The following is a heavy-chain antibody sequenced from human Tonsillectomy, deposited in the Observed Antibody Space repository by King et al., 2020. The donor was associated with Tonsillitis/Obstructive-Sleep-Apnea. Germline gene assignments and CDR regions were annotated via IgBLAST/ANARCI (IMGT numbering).Heavy chain of an antibody. CDR1: GYTFTTYG. Sequence: QLVQSGGEVKKPGASVKVSCKASGYTFTTYGISWVRQAPGQGLEWMGWISAYNGDTNYAQTLQDRVTMTTDTSTNTAYMEVRSLRSDDTAVYYCARDSRSHYYDTTGYYTFEYWGQGTLVTVSS. D-gene: IGHD3-22*01. J-gene: IGHJ4*02. CDR3: ARDSRSHYYDTTGYYTFEY. V-gene: IGHV1-18*01. CDR2: ISAYNGDT.